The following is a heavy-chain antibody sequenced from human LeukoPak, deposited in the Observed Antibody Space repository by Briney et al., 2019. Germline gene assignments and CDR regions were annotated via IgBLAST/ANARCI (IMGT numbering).Heavy chain of an antibody. V-gene: IGHV3-74*01. D-gene: IGHD6-6*01. CDR2: INSDGSST. CDR1: GFTFSSYW. Sequence: GGSLRLSCAVSGFTFSSYWMHWVRQAPGKGLVWVSRINSDGSSTSYADSVKGRFTISRDNAKNTLYLQMNSLRAEDTAVYYCARSRSARYFDYWGQGTLVTVSS. CDR3: ARSRSARYFDY. J-gene: IGHJ4*02.